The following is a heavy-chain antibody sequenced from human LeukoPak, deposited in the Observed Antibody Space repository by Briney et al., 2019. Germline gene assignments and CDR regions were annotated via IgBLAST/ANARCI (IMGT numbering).Heavy chain of an antibody. J-gene: IGHJ4*02. Sequence: SETLSLTCAVYGGSFSGYYWSWIRQPPGKGLEWIGEINHSGSTNYNPSLKSRVTISVGTSKNQFSLKLSSVTAADTAVYYCARALPDLDFDYWGQGTLVTVSS. CDR3: ARALPDLDFDY. CDR2: INHSGST. D-gene: IGHD2-2*01. V-gene: IGHV4-34*01. CDR1: GGSFSGYY.